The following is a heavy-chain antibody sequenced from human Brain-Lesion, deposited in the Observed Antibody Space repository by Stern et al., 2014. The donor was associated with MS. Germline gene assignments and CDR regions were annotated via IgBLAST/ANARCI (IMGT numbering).Heavy chain of an antibody. J-gene: IGHJ4*02. D-gene: IGHD2-15*01. CDR1: GFSLSNAAMG. V-gene: IGHV2-26*01. CDR3: ARMREYCSGGICFAGYYDS. CDR2: IFSTGET. Sequence: QVTLRESGPVLVKPTEPLTLTCSVSGFSLSNAAMGVSWIRKPPGKALECLAHIFSTGETAYSTSLKSRLTISKDTSRSQVVLTMTNMDPVDTATYYCARMREYCSGGICFAGYYDSWGQGTLVTVSS.